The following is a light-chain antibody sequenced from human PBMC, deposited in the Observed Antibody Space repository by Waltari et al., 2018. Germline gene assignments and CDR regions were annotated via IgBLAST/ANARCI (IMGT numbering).Light chain of an antibody. J-gene: IGKJ4*01. V-gene: IGKV3-20*01. Sequence: EIVLTQSPGTLSLSPGERATLSCRARQSVSSTYLAWYQQKPGQAPRLLIYGASIRATGIPDRFSGSGAGTDFTLTISRLGPEDFAVYYCQQYGSSPLTFGGGTKVEIK. CDR1: QSVSSTY. CDR2: GAS. CDR3: QQYGSSPLT.